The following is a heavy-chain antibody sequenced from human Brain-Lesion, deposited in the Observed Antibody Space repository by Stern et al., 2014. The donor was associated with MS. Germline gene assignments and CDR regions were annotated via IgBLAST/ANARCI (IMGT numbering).Heavy chain of an antibody. J-gene: IGHJ5*02. V-gene: IGHV4-39*01. CDR2: IYYSGNT. Sequence: VQLVESGPGLVKPSETLSLTCTVAGGSVSSTSYAWAWIRQPPGKGLEWIGTIYYSGNTYYSPSPKSRLTISLGTSKNQFSLSLRSVTAADTAVYYCAGEEDIRYCSGGSCTGNWFDPWGQGTLVTVSS. D-gene: IGHD2-15*01. CDR3: AGEEDIRYCSGGSCTGNWFDP. CDR1: GGSVSSTSYA.